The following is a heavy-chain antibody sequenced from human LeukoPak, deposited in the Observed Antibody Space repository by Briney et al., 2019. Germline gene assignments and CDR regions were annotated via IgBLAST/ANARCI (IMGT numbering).Heavy chain of an antibody. D-gene: IGHD6-13*01. CDR3: AREAGTYYYYGMDV. CDR2: INAGNGNT. J-gene: IGHJ6*02. CDR1: GYTFTSYA. V-gene: IGHV1-3*01. Sequence: ASVKVSCKASGYTFTSYAMHWVRQAPGQRLEWMGWINAGNGNTKYSQKFQGRVTVTRDTSASTAYMELSSLRSEDTAVYYCAREAGTYYYYGMDVWGQGTTVTVSS.